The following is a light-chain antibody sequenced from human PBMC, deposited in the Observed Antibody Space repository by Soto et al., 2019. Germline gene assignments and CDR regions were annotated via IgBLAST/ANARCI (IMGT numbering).Light chain of an antibody. CDR3: QQRSNWHTIT. CDR2: DAS. CDR1: QSVSRY. V-gene: IGKV3-11*01. J-gene: IGKJ5*01. Sequence: EILLTQSPATLSLSPGERATLSCGASQSVSRYLAWYQQKPGQAPRLLIYDASNRATGIPARFSGSGSGTDFTLTISSLETEDFAVYYCQQRSNWHTITFGQGTGLEIK.